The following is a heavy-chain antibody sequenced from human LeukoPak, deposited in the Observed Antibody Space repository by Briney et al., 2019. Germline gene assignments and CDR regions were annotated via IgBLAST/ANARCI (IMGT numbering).Heavy chain of an antibody. D-gene: IGHD2-15*01. CDR1: GGSISSGDFY. J-gene: IGHJ4*02. Sequence: SQTLSLTCTVSGGSISSGDFYWSWLRQPAGTGLEWIGHISTSGSTYYNPSLKSRVTMSVDASKNQFSLRLSSVTAADTAVYYCARTHCSGDIRYSFSEVYFDYWGQGTLVTVSS. CDR2: ISTSGST. CDR3: ARTHCSGDIRYSFSEVYFDY. V-gene: IGHV4-61*09.